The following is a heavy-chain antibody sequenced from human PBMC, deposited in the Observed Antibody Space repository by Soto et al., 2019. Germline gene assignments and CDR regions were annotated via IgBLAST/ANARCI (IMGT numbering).Heavy chain of an antibody. D-gene: IGHD3-10*01. CDR3: VTGSKESYPGSRIFDF. CDR2: ITDTGGDA. CDR1: GLTFGSRA. Sequence: GGSLRLSCVASGLTFGSRAMSWVRQSPGEGLEWVSTITDTGGDAKYADSVRGRFAISRDNSKNTLYLQMSALRAEDSAIYFCVTGSKESYPGSRIFDFWGRGTLVTVYS. V-gene: IGHV3-23*01. J-gene: IGHJ4*02.